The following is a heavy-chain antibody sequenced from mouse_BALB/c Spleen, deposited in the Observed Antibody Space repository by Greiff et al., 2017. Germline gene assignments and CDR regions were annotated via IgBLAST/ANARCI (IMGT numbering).Heavy chain of an antibody. V-gene: IGHV1-7*01. CDR2: INPSTGYT. J-gene: IGHJ3*01. CDR3: ARREGYGGFAY. CDR1: GYTFTSYW. Sequence: VKVVESGAELAKPGASVKMSCKASGYTFTSYWMHWVKQRPGQGLEWIGYINPSTGYTEYNQKFKDKATLTADKSSSTAYMQLSSLTSEDSAVYYCARREGYGGFAYWGQGTLVTVSA. D-gene: IGHD2-2*01.